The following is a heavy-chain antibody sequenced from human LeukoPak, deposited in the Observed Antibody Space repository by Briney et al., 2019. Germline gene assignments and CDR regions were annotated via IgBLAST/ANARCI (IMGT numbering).Heavy chain of an antibody. CDR1: GGTFSSYA. Sequence: GASVTVSCKASGGTFSSYAISWVRQAPGQGLEWMGGIIPIFGTANYAQKFQGRVTMTRNTSISTAYMELSSLRSEDTAVYYCARVLSTRSLGGYYYYGMDVWGQGTTVTVSS. V-gene: IGHV1-69*05. CDR3: ARVLSTRSLGGYYYYGMDV. D-gene: IGHD2/OR15-2a*01. CDR2: IIPIFGTA. J-gene: IGHJ6*02.